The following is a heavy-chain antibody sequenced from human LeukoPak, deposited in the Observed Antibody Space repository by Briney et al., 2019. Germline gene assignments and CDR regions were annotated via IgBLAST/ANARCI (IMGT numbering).Heavy chain of an antibody. J-gene: IGHJ3*02. V-gene: IGHV3-30*03. D-gene: IGHD5-18*01. CDR1: GITFSDYG. CDR2: ISHDGSLQ. CDR3: ARTNLYVDTAVNDAFDI. Sequence: GGSLRLSCEASGITFSDYGMHWVRQAPGKGLEWVAAISHDGSLQYFADSVKGRFTISRDNSKNTLYLQMNSLTAEDTAVYYCARTNLYVDTAVNDAFDIWGQGTMVTVSS.